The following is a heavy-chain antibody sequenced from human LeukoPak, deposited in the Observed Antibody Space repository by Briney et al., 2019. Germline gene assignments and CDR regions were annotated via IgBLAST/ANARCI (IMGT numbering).Heavy chain of an antibody. Sequence: SETLSLTCTVPGGSLRTYYGSWSRQPAGKGREWIGRMYIIGSIIYNPPPQSRLSMSVDTSKNQFSLKVNSVTAADTAVYYCARGNIAARQLDYWGQGTLVTVSS. CDR1: GGSLRTYY. D-gene: IGHD6-6*01. V-gene: IGHV4-4*07. CDR3: ARGNIAARQLDY. J-gene: IGHJ4*02. CDR2: MYIIGSI.